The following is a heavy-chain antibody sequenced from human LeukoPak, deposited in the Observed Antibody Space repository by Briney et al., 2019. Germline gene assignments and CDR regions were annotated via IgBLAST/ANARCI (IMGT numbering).Heavy chain of an antibody. CDR2: ISGSGGST. J-gene: IGHJ4*02. CDR1: GFTFSSYA. CDR3: AKERTSIVVVPAATDY. V-gene: IGHV3-23*01. Sequence: GGSLRLSCAASGFTFSSYAMSWVRQAPGKGLEWVSAISGSGGSTYYADSVKGRFTISRDNSENTLYLQLNSLRAEDTAVYYCAKERTSIVVVPAATDYWGQGTLVTVSS. D-gene: IGHD2-2*01.